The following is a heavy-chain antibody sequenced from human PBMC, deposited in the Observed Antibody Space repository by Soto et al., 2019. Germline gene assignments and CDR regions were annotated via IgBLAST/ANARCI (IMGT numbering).Heavy chain of an antibody. J-gene: IGHJ4*02. D-gene: IGHD1-1*01. V-gene: IGHV3-7*01. CDR1: GFTFRTYW. CDR3: ARAPDPGTVDY. Sequence: EVQLVESVGGLVQPGGSLRLSCAASGFTFRTYWMSWVRQAPGKGLEWVANIKEDGSEKYYVDSVKGRFTVSRDNAKNSLYLQTNSLRAEDTAAYFCARAPDPGTVDYWGQGALVTVSS. CDR2: IKEDGSEK.